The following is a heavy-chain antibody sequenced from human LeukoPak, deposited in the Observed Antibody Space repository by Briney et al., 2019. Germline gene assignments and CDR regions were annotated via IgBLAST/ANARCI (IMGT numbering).Heavy chain of an antibody. Sequence: PGGSLRLSCAASGFTFSSYSMNWVHQAPGKGLEWVSSISSSSSYIYYADSVKGRFTISRDNAKNSLYLQMNSLRAEDTAVYYCARDYLDYDILTGYPCFDYWGQGTLVTVSS. V-gene: IGHV3-21*01. CDR3: ARDYLDYDILTGYPCFDY. CDR1: GFTFSSYS. D-gene: IGHD3-9*01. CDR2: ISSSSSYI. J-gene: IGHJ4*02.